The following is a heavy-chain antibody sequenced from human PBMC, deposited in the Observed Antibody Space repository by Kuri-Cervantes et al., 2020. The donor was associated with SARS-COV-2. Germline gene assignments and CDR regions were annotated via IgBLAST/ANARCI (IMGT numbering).Heavy chain of an antibody. CDR1: GESFSGYY. V-gene: IGHV4-34*01. CDR2: VNHRGST. J-gene: IGHJ4*02. CDR3: ASITIFGVVKI. D-gene: IGHD3-3*01. Sequence: SETLSLTCTFYGESFSGYYWNWIRQSPGKGLEWIGEVNHRGSTNYNPSLKSRVTISVDTSKNQFSLKLSSVTAADTAVYYCASITIFGVVKIWGQGTLVTVSS.